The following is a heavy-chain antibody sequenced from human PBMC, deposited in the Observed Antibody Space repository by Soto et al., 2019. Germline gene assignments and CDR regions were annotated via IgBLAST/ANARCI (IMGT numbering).Heavy chain of an antibody. CDR2: INPNSGGT. CDR3: ARGLYDYGDATHYYYYYGMGV. Sequence: ASVKVSCKASGYTFTGYYMHWVRQAPGQGLEWMGWINPNSGGTNYAQKFQGWVTMTRDTSISTAYMELSRLRSDDTAVYYCARGLYDYGDATHYYYYYGMGVWGQGTTVTVS. J-gene: IGHJ6*02. CDR1: GYTFTGYY. V-gene: IGHV1-2*04. D-gene: IGHD4-17*01.